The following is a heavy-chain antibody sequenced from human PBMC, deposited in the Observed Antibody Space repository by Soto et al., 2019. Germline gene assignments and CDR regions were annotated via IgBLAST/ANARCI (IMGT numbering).Heavy chain of an antibody. Sequence: PSQTLSLTCAISGDSVSSNSAAWNWIRQSPSRGLEWLVRTYYRSKWHNDYAVSVKSRTAINPDTSKNQFSLQLNSVTPHDPALDYCARCHDSCGYYYRPAFYYGMDVWGQGTTVTVSS. CDR2: TYYRSKWHN. CDR3: ARCHDSCGYYYRPAFYYGMDV. J-gene: IGHJ6*02. CDR1: GDSVSSNSAA. D-gene: IGHD3-22*01. V-gene: IGHV6-1*01.